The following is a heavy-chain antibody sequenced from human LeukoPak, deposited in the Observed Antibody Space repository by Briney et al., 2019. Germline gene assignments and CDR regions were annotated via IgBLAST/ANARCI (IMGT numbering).Heavy chain of an antibody. J-gene: IGHJ4*02. D-gene: IGHD3-10*01. CDR3: ARGYSGSYYDY. V-gene: IGHV3-13*01. CDR1: GFTFSRND. Sequence: GGSLRLSCAASGFTFSRNDMHWVRQVTGKGLEWVSSISTAGDTYYPGSVKGRFTISRENAENSLYLQMNNLRAGDTAVYYCARGYSGSYYDYWGQGTLVTVSS. CDR2: ISTAGDT.